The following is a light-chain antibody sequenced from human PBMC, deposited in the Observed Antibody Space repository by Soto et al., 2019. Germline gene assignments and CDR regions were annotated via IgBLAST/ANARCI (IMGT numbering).Light chain of an antibody. CDR1: QSVSSY. V-gene: IGKV3-11*01. CDR3: QQRSNWPPIT. Sequence: EIVLTQSPATLSLSPGERATLSCRASQSVSSYLAWYQQKPGQAPRLLIYDASNRATGIPARFSGSGSGTDFTPTISSLEPEDFAVNYCQQRSNWPPITFGQGTRLEIK. CDR2: DAS. J-gene: IGKJ5*01.